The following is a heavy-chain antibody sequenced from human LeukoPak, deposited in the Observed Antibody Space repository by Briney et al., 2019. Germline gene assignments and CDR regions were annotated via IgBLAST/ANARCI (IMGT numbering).Heavy chain of an antibody. D-gene: IGHD3-22*01. Sequence: SETLSLTCTVSGGSISSYYWSWIRQPPGKGLEWIGTIYHSGSTYYNPSLKSRVTISVDTSKNQFSLRLSSVTAADTAFYYCARVRYYYDSSHDWGQGTLVTVSS. J-gene: IGHJ4*02. CDR3: ARVRYYYDSSHD. CDR1: GGSISSYY. CDR2: IYHSGST. V-gene: IGHV4-59*08.